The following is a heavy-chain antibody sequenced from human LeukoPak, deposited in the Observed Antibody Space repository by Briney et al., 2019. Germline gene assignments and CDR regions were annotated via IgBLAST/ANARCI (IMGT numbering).Heavy chain of an antibody. CDR1: GFTFSSYA. Sequence: PGGSLRLSCAASGFTFSSYAMSWVRQAPGKGLEWVSAISGSGGSTYYADSVKGRFTISRDNSKNTLCLQMNSLRAEDTAVYYCAKRGTHYDFWSGYSGYWGQGTLVTVSS. V-gene: IGHV3-23*01. D-gene: IGHD3-3*01. CDR2: ISGSGGST. CDR3: AKRGTHYDFWSGYSGY. J-gene: IGHJ4*02.